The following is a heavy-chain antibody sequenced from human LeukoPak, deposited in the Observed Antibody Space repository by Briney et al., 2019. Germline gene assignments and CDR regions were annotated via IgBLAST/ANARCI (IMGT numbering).Heavy chain of an antibody. CDR1: GFTFSSYA. CDR3: AGLYTYYYDSSAVDDAFDI. J-gene: IGHJ3*02. V-gene: IGHV3-23*01. CDR2: ISGSGGST. Sequence: PGGSLRLSCAASGFTFSSYAMSWVRQAPGKGLEWVSAISGSGGSTHYADSVKGRFTISRDNSTNTLYLQMDSLRAEDTAVYYCAGLYTYYYDSSAVDDAFDIWGQGTMVTVSS. D-gene: IGHD3-22*01.